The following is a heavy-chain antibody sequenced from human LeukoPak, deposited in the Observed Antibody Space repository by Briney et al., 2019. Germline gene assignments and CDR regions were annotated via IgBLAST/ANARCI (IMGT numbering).Heavy chain of an antibody. J-gene: IGHJ4*02. Sequence: GASVKVSCKASGYTFTSYDINWVRQATGQGLEWMGWMNPNSGNTGYAQKFQGRVTMTEDTSTDTAYMELSSLRSEDTAVYYCATGAVAGYYFDYWGQGTLVTVSS. D-gene: IGHD6-19*01. CDR1: GYTFTSYD. CDR3: ATGAVAGYYFDY. CDR2: MNPNSGNT. V-gene: IGHV1-8*01.